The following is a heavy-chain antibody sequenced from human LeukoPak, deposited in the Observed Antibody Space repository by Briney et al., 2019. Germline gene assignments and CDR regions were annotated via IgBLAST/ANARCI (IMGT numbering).Heavy chain of an antibody. J-gene: IGHJ4*02. V-gene: IGHV4-39*01. Sequence: ETLSLTCTVSGGSISSSSYYWGWIRQPPGKGLEWIGSIYYSGSTYYNPSLKSRVTISVDTSKNQFSLKLSSVTAADTAVYYCARATYYYDSSGYYFDYWGQGTLVTVSS. CDR2: IYYSGST. CDR1: GGSISSSSYY. CDR3: ARATYYYDSSGYYFDY. D-gene: IGHD3-22*01.